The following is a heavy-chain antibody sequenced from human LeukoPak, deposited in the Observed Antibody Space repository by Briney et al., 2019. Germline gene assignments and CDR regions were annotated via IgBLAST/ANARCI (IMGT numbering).Heavy chain of an antibody. J-gene: IGHJ4*02. Sequence: EASVKVSCKASGDNFSRYTVTWVRLAPGQGLEWMGWINPNSGGTNYAQKFQGRVTMTRDTSISTAYMELSRLRSDDTAVYYCASSIVYCSSTSCYFNWGQGTLVTVSS. D-gene: IGHD2-2*01. V-gene: IGHV1-2*02. CDR3: ASSIVYCSSTSCYFN. CDR2: INPNSGGT. CDR1: GDNFSRYT.